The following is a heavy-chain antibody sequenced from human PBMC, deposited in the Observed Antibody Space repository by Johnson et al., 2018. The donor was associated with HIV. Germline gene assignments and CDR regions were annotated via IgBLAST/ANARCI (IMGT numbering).Heavy chain of an antibody. Sequence: VQLVESGGGLVQPGGSLRLSCAASGFTFSSYWMSWVRQAPGKGLEWVSVLFSGGDTYYADSVRGRFTISRDNSKKTLYLQMNSLRAEDTAVYYCARDGRGLDAFDIWGQGTVVTVSS. J-gene: IGHJ3*02. V-gene: IGHV3-66*01. CDR2: LFSGGDT. D-gene: IGHD3/OR15-3a*01. CDR1: GFTFSSYW. CDR3: ARDGRGLDAFDI.